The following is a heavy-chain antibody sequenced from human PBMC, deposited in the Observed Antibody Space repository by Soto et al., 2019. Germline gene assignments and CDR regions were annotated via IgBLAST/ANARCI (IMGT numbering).Heavy chain of an antibody. Sequence: EVQLVESGGDLIQPGGSLRLSCVASGFTVNSYYMSWVRQAPGKALEWVSVIYSGGSTYYADSVKGRFTISRDSSKNTTFLQMNSLRGEDTAVDYCARWDCYNSGGYFQDWGQGTQVTVSS. V-gene: IGHV3-53*01. D-gene: IGHD2-21*01. CDR3: ARWDCYNSGGYFQD. J-gene: IGHJ1*01. CDR2: IYSGGST. CDR1: GFTVNSYY.